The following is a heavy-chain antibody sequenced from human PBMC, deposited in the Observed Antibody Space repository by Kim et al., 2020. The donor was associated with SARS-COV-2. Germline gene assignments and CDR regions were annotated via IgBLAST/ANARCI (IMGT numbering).Heavy chain of an antibody. J-gene: IGHJ3*02. V-gene: IGHV3-23*01. CDR3: AKDQGTRRGGANAFDI. D-gene: IGHD3-10*01. Sequence: GGSLRLSCAASGLTFSSYAMSWVRQAPGKGLEWVSAVSGSGAGTYYADSVKGRFTISRDNSKNTLYLQMNSLRAEDTAVYYCAKDQGTRRGGANAFDIWGQGTMVTVSS. CDR2: VSGSGAGT. CDR1: GLTFSSYA.